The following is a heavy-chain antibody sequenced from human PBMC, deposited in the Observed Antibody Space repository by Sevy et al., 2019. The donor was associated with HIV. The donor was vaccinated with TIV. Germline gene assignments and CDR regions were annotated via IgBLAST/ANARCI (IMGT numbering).Heavy chain of an antibody. CDR1: GHIFSDYN. V-gene: IGHV1-2*06. Sequence: ASVKVSCKTTGHIFSDYNMHWVRQAPGQGLEWMALINPNSGVTIYAHNFRGRVSVTRDTSMSTAYMELSGLTSDDTAVYYCVREDINAPRTLLSFDIWGQRTMVTVSS. CDR3: VREDINAPRTLLSFDI. J-gene: IGHJ3*02. CDR2: INPNSGVT. D-gene: IGHD3-3*01.